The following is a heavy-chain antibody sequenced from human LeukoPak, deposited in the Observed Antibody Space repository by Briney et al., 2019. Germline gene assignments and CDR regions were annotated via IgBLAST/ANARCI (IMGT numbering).Heavy chain of an antibody. V-gene: IGHV3-30-3*01. CDR3: ARDLDYYDSSGYTDY. CDR1: GFTFSSYA. Sequence: GGSLRLSCAASGFTFSSYAMHWVRQAPGKGLEWVAVISYDGSNKYYADSVKGRFTISRDNSKNTLYLQMNSLRAEDTAVYYCARDLDYYDSSGYTDYWGQGALVTVSS. J-gene: IGHJ4*02. D-gene: IGHD3-22*01. CDR2: ISYDGSNK.